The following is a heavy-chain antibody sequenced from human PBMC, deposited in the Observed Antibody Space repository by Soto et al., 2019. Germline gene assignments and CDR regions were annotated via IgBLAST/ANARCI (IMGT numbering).Heavy chain of an antibody. Sequence: SETLSLTCAVYGGSFSGYYWSWIRQPPGKGLEWIGEINHSGSTYYNPSLKSRVTISVDTSKNQFSLKLSSVTAADTAVYYCARQLGIIAVAGTDYYYGMDVWGQGTTVTVSS. V-gene: IGHV4-34*01. CDR2: INHSGST. CDR3: ARQLGIIAVAGTDYYYGMDV. CDR1: GGSFSGYY. J-gene: IGHJ6*02. D-gene: IGHD6-19*01.